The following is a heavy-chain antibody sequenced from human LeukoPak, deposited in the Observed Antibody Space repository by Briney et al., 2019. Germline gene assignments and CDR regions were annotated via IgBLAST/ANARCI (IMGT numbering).Heavy chain of an antibody. Sequence: PSETLSLTCAVSGYSISSGYYWGWIRQPPEKGLEWIGSIYHTGRTYYNPSLKSRVTISIDTSKNQFSLKLSSVTAADTAVYYCVRDWAHCGGDCYPGYWGQGTLVTVSS. J-gene: IGHJ4*02. V-gene: IGHV4-38-2*02. D-gene: IGHD2-21*02. CDR1: GYSISSGYY. CDR2: IYHTGRT. CDR3: VRDWAHCGGDCYPGY.